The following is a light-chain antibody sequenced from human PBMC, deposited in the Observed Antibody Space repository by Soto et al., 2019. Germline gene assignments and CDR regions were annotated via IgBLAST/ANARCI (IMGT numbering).Light chain of an antibody. CDR3: QQYHYSPLT. J-gene: IGKJ4*01. CDR1: QSVNNIY. Sequence: ETVLTQSPGTLSLSPGERATLSCRASQSVNNIYLAWYQQKPGQAPRLLIYGASTRATGIPDRFSGSGSGTDFSLTISRLEPEDFAVYYCQQYHYSPLTFGGGTKVETK. V-gene: IGKV3-20*01. CDR2: GAS.